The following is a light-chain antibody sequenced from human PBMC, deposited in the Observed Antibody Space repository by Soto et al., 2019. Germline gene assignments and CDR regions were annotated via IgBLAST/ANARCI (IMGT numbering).Light chain of an antibody. CDR1: SSNIGSNY. CDR2: SNN. V-gene: IGLV1-47*02. Sequence: QSVLTKPPSASGTPGQRVTISCSGSSSNIGSNYVYWYQQLPGTAPKLLIYSNNQRPSVGPDRFSGSKSGTSASLAISGLRSEDEADYYCAAWDDSLSGSSVFGTGTKVTVL. CDR3: AAWDDSLSGSSV. J-gene: IGLJ1*01.